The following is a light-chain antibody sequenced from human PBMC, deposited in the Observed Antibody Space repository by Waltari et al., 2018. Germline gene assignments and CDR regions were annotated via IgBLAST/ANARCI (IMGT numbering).Light chain of an antibody. CDR2: KNS. CDR3: AAWDNGLSAWV. J-gene: IGLJ3*02. CDR1: SPNLGSNP. Sequence: QSLLTQPPSASGTPGQRVTISCSGTSPNLGSNPASWYQHLPGTAPNVLLYKNSQRPSGVPDRFSGSKSGTSASLAMSGLRSEDEGDYYCAAWDNGLSAWVFGGGTKLTVL. V-gene: IGLV1-47*01.